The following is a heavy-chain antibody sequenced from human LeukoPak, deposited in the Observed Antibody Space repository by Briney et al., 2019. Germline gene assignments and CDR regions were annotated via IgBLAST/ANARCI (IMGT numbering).Heavy chain of an antibody. J-gene: IGHJ1*01. Sequence: GRSLRLSCAASGFTFSSYGMHWVRQAPGKGLEWVAVISYDGSNKYYADSVKGRFTISRDNSKNTLYLQMNSLRAEDTAVYYCAKTHGGSYFLSTEYFQHWGQGTLVTVSS. V-gene: IGHV3-30*18. CDR2: ISYDGSNK. CDR1: GFTFSSYG. D-gene: IGHD1-26*01. CDR3: AKTHGGSYFLSTEYFQH.